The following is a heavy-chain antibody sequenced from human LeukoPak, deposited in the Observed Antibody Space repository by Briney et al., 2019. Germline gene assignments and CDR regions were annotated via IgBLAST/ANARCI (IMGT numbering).Heavy chain of an antibody. D-gene: IGHD2-21*02. CDR2: ISGSGGST. CDR1: GFTFSNYA. CDR3: AKDYCGGDCSAGLFDY. V-gene: IGHV3-23*01. Sequence: GGSLRLSCAASGFTFSNYAMSWVRQAPGKGLEWVSAISGSGGSTYYADSVKGRFTISRDNSKNTLYLQMNSLRAEDTAVYYCAKDYCGGDCSAGLFDYWGQGTLVTVSS. J-gene: IGHJ4*02.